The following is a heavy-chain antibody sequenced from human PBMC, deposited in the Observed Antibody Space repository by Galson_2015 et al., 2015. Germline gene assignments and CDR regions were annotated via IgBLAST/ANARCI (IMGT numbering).Heavy chain of an antibody. Sequence: SVKVSCKASGYTFTSYDINWVRQATGQGLEWMGWMNPNSGNTGYAQKFQGRVTMTRNTSISTAYMELSSLRSEDTAVYYCARDPGYSRTNWFDPWGQGTLVTASS. V-gene: IGHV1-8*02. J-gene: IGHJ5*02. CDR3: ARDPGYSRTNWFDP. D-gene: IGHD6-13*01. CDR1: GYTFTSYD. CDR2: MNPNSGNT.